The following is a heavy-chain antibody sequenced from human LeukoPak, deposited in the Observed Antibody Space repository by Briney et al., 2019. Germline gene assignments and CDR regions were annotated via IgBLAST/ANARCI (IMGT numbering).Heavy chain of an antibody. Sequence: SETLSLTCTVSGGSISSYYWSWIRQPPGKGLEWIGYIYYSGSTNYNPSLKSRVTISVDTSKNQFSLKLSSVTAADTAVYYCARESEVQWQGDAFDIWGQGTMVTVSS. CDR2: IYYSGST. D-gene: IGHD6-19*01. V-gene: IGHV4-59*12. CDR1: GGSISSYY. CDR3: ARESEVQWQGDAFDI. J-gene: IGHJ3*02.